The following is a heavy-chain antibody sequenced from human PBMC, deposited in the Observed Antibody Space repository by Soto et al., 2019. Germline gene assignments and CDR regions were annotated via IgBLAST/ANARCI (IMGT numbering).Heavy chain of an antibody. Sequence: PGGSLRLSCVGSGFTFSTYSINWVRQAPGKGLDWVSSISSRSDIYYADSVKGRFTISRDNAKNSVSLQMNSLRAEDTAVYYCAREYTAWPLAYGLDVWGQGTTVAVAS. V-gene: IGHV3-21*01. CDR1: GFTFSTYS. CDR3: AREYTAWPLAYGLDV. D-gene: IGHD2-2*02. J-gene: IGHJ6*02. CDR2: ISSRSDI.